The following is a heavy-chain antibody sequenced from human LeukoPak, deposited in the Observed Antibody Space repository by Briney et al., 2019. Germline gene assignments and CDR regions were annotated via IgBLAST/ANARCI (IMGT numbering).Heavy chain of an antibody. CDR2: IYYSGST. Sequence: SQTLSLTCTVSGGSISSGGYYWSWIRQHPGKGLEWIGYIYYSGSTYYNPSLKSRVTISVDTSKNQFSLKLSSVTAADTAVYYRARELISMVRAFDIWGQGTMVTVSS. CDR3: ARELISMVRAFDI. D-gene: IGHD2/OR15-2a*01. CDR1: GGSISSGGYY. J-gene: IGHJ3*02. V-gene: IGHV4-31*03.